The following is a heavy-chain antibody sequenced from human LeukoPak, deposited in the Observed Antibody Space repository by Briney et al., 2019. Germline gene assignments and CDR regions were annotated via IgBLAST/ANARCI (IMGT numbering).Heavy chain of an antibody. J-gene: IGHJ3*02. CDR3: ALWFGELAGNAFDI. CDR1: GYTFTGYY. CDR2: INPNSGGT. V-gene: IGHV1-2*06. Sequence: ASVKVSCKASGYTFTGYYMHWVRQAPGQGLEWMGRINPNSGGTNYAQKFQGRVAMTRDTSISTAYMELSRLRSDDTAVYYCALWFGELAGNAFDIWGQGTMVTVSS. D-gene: IGHD3-10*01.